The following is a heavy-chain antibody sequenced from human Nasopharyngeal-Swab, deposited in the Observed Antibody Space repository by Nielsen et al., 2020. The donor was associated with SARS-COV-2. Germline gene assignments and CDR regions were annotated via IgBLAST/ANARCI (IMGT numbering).Heavy chain of an antibody. CDR2: ISWDSRRT. D-gene: IGHD3-10*01. V-gene: IGHV3-43*01. CDR1: GFTFSGSW. CDR3: VRDNYGVDY. Sequence: GESLKISCAASGFTFSGSWMHWIRQVPGRGLEWVSLISWDSRRTSYADSVKGRFIISRDNRKASLSLQMNSLRVEDTAVYYCVRDNYGVDYWGQGTLVTVSS. J-gene: IGHJ4*02.